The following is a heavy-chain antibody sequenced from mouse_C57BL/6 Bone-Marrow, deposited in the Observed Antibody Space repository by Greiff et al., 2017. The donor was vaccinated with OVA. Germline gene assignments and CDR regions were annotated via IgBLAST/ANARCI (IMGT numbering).Heavy chain of an antibody. J-gene: IGHJ2*01. V-gene: IGHV3-6*01. CDR2: ISYDGSN. CDR1: GYSITSGYY. CDR3: AEGGEGYFDY. Sequence: EVKLVESGPGLVKPSQSLSLTCSVTGYSITSGYYWNWIRQFPGNKLEWMGYISYDGSNNYNPSLKNRISITRDTSKNQFFLKLNSVTTEDTATYYCAEGGEGYFDYWGQGTTRTVSS.